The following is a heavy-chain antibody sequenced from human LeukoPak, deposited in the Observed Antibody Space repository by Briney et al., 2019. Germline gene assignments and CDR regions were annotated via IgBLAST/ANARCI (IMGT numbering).Heavy chain of an antibody. CDR3: TRQVVHYYYYYVDV. J-gene: IGHJ6*03. CDR2: IRSKGYSYAT. CDR1: GFTFSGSA. V-gene: IGHV3-73*01. D-gene: IGHD2-15*01. Sequence: GGSLRLSCAASGFTFSGSAMHWVRQASGKGLEWVGRIRSKGYSYATAYAASVKGRFTISRDDSKNTAYLQMNSLKTEDTAVYYCTRQVVHYYYYYVDVWGKGTTVTVSS.